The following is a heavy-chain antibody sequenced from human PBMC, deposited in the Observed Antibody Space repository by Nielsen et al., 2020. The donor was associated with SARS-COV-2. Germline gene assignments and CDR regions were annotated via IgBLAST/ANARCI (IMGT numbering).Heavy chain of an antibody. CDR2: VSASGGST. Sequence: LKISCAASGFTFNIYAMAWVRRAPGRGLQWVTGVSASGGSTYYTDSVKGRFSISRDNSKNTLFLQIHSLRVEDTALYYCAKDGVVRGDALDLWGQGTMVTVSS. CDR3: AKDGVVRGDALDL. CDR1: GFTFNIYA. J-gene: IGHJ3*01. V-gene: IGHV3-23*01. D-gene: IGHD3-10*01.